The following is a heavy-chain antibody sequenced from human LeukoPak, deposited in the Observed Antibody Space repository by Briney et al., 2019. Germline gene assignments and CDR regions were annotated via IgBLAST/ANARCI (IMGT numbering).Heavy chain of an antibody. Sequence: ASVKVSCKASGYTFTGYYMHWVRQAPGQGLEWMGWINPNSGGTNYAQKFQGRVTMTRDTSISTAYMGLSRLRSDDTAVYYCARAAAQGSIAAAGDAFDIWGQGTMVTVSS. D-gene: IGHD6-13*01. CDR3: ARAAAQGSIAAAGDAFDI. CDR1: GYTFTGYY. CDR2: INPNSGGT. J-gene: IGHJ3*02. V-gene: IGHV1-2*02.